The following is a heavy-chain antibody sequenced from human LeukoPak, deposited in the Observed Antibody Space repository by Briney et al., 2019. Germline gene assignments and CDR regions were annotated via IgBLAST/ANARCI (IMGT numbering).Heavy chain of an antibody. J-gene: IGHJ4*02. CDR2: IYYSGST. D-gene: IGHD3-10*01. Sequence: SETLSLTCTVSGGSISSYYWSWIRQPPGKGLEWIGYIYYSGSTNYNPSLKSRVTISVDTSKNQFSLKLSSVTAADTAVYYWASTTMVRGGLPNLSFDYWGQGTLVTVSS. V-gene: IGHV4-59*01. CDR3: ASTTMVRGGLPNLSFDY. CDR1: GGSISSYY.